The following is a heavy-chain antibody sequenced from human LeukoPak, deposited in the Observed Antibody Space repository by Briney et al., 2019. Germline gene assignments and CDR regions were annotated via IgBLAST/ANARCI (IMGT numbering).Heavy chain of an antibody. CDR3: ARESYYETDY. V-gene: IGHV4-31*03. D-gene: IGHD3-22*01. CDR2: IYYSGST. J-gene: IGHJ4*02. CDR1: GGSISSGGYY. Sequence: PSETLSLTCTVSGGSISSGGYYWSWIRQHPGKGLEWIGYIYYSGSTYYNPSLKSRVTISVDTSKNQFSLKLSSVTAADTAVYCCARESYYETDYWGQGTLVTVSS.